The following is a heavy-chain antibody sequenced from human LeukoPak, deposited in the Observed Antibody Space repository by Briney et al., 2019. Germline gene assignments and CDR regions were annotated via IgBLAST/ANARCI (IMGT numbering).Heavy chain of an antibody. CDR2: IYHSGST. D-gene: IGHD1-1*01. CDR1: GFSISSSYY. Sequence: SETLSLTCTVSGFSISSSYYWGWFRQPPGKGLEWIGSIYHSGSTYYNLSFKSRVTISLNTSKNYFSLKLNSVTAADTAVYYCARGSTTGTTSYFDPWGQGTLVTVSS. V-gene: IGHV4-38-2*02. CDR3: ARGSTTGTTSYFDP. J-gene: IGHJ5*02.